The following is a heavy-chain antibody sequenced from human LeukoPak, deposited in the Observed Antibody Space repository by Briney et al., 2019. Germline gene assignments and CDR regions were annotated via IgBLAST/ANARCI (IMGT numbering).Heavy chain of an antibody. Sequence: GSLRLSCAASGFTFSSYWSWIRQPPGKGLEWIGYIYYSGSTNYNPSLKSRVTMSVDTSKNQFSLKLSSVTAADTAVYFCARPYASGSYYFGFDPWGQGTLVTVSS. CDR3: ARPYASGSYYFGFDP. CDR1: GFTFSSY. J-gene: IGHJ5*02. CDR2: IYYSGST. D-gene: IGHD3-10*01. V-gene: IGHV4-59*08.